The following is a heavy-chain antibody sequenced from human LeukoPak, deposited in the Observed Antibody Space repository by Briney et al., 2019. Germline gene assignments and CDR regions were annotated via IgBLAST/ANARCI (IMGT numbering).Heavy chain of an antibody. D-gene: IGHD3-10*01. V-gene: IGHV4-59*08. CDR3: AGQAGEKSADY. J-gene: IGHJ4*02. CDR2: IYYSGNT. Sequence: PSETLSLTCTVSGGSINSYYWSWIRQPPGQGLEWIGYIYYSGNTNYNPSLKSRVTMSIDTSKNQISLKLNSVTAADTAVYYCAGQAGEKSADYWGQGTLVSVSS. CDR1: GGSINSYY.